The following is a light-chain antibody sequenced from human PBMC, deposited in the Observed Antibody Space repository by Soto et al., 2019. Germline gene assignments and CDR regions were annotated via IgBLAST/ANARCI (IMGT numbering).Light chain of an antibody. CDR1: QDINNY. CDR3: QQYDFLVT. Sequence: DIQMTQSPSSLSASVGDRVTITCPARQDINNYLNWYQLKPGKAPELLIYDASNLQTGVPTRFSGSGSGKHFTFTISSLQPEDIATYFCQQYDFLVTFGQGTRLEIQ. J-gene: IGKJ5*01. CDR2: DAS. V-gene: IGKV1-33*01.